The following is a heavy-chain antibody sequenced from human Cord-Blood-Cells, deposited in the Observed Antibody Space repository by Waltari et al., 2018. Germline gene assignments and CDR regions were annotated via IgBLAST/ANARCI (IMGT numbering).Heavy chain of an antibody. J-gene: IGHJ4*02. Sequence: EVQLVESGGGLVQPGRSLRLSCTASGFTFGDYAMSWFRQAPGKGRGWVGLIRSEAYGGTTEYAASVKGRFTISRDDSKSIAYLQMNSLKTEDTAVYYCTRDAGFSGYDDYWGREPWSPSPQ. CDR1: GFTFGDYA. CDR2: IRSEAYGGTT. CDR3: TRDAGFSGYDDY. V-gene: IGHV3-49*03. D-gene: IGHD5-12*01.